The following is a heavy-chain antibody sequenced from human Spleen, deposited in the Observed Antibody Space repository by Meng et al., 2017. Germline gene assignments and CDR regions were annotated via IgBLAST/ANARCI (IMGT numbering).Heavy chain of an antibody. CDR3: AREEDISAAGKLFGDY. D-gene: IGHD6-13*01. V-gene: IGHV1-2*05. Sequence: ASVKVSCKPSGYNFPDYWLHWVRRAPGQGREWMGRIDPKSGDTHYAQRFQGRVTMTGDTSISTAYMERSGLRSDDTDMYYCAREEDISAAGKLFGDYWGQGTLVTVSS. CDR2: IDPKSGDT. J-gene: IGHJ4*02. CDR1: GYNFPDYW.